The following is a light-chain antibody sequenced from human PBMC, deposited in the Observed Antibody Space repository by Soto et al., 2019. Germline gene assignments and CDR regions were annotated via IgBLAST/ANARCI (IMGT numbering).Light chain of an antibody. CDR1: GSDIGNYNL. CDR2: EVN. Sequence: QSVLTQPAAVSGSLGQSITISCSGSGSDIGNYNLVSWYQQQPGKVPRLIIYEVNKGPSGVSNRFSGSKSGNTASLTISDLHPDDECLYYCCSYAGSSLWMFGGGTKLTVL. V-gene: IGLV2-23*02. CDR3: CSYAGSSLWM. J-gene: IGLJ3*02.